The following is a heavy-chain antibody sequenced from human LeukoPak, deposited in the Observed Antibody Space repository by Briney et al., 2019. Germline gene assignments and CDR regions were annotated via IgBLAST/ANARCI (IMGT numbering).Heavy chain of an antibody. CDR1: GFTFSDHY. Sequence: GGSLRLSCTASGFTFSDHYMDWVRQAPGKGLEWVGRTRNKPNNYTTEYAASVKGRFTISRDDSKNSLYLQMNSLKTEDTAVYYCARDSYCSGGTCYFHFDYWGQGTLVTVSS. CDR2: TRNKPNNYTT. CDR3: ARDSYCSGGTCYFHFDY. D-gene: IGHD2-15*01. V-gene: IGHV3-72*01. J-gene: IGHJ4*02.